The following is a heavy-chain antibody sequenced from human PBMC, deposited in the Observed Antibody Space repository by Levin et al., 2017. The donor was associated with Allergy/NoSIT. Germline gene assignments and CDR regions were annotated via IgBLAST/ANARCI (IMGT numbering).Heavy chain of an antibody. CDR2: LYISGNT. J-gene: IGHJ4*02. D-gene: IGHD7-27*01. V-gene: IGHV3-53*01. CDR1: GYTVSTNY. Sequence: GGSLRLSCAASGYTVSTNYMKWVRQAPGKGLEWISILYISGNTYYADSVKGRFTISRDTSKNTFYLQLNSLRVEDTAVYYCARDDLGLPYWGQGTLVTVSS. CDR3: ARDDLGLPY.